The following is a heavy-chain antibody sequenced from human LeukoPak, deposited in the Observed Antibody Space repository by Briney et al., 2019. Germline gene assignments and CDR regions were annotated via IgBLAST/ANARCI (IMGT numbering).Heavy chain of an antibody. J-gene: IGHJ4*02. D-gene: IGHD6-13*01. V-gene: IGHV4-59*08. CDR2: IYYSGST. Sequence: EASETLSLTCTVSGGSISSYYWSWIRQPPGKGLEWIGYIYYSGSTNYNPSLKSRVTISVDTSKNQFSLKLSSVTAADTAVYYCAGQGIAAAGEPDFDYWGQGTLVTVSS. CDR3: AGQGIAAAGEPDFDY. CDR1: GGSISSYY.